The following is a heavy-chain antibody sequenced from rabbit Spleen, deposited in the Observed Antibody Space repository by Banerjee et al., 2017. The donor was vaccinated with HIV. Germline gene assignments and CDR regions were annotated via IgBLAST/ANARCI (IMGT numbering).Heavy chain of an antibody. Sequence: QQQLVESGGGLVKPGASLTLTCKASGFSFSDRDVMCWVRQAPGKGLEWIACINTYTVKSVYASWATGRFTFSRTSSTTVTLQMTSLTAADTAAYFCARDAGTYDYIDGYFNLWGPGTLVTVS. CDR1: GFSFSDRDV. V-gene: IGHV1S45*01. J-gene: IGHJ4*01. CDR3: ARDAGTYDYIDGYFNL. CDR2: INTYTVKS. D-gene: IGHD4-2*01.